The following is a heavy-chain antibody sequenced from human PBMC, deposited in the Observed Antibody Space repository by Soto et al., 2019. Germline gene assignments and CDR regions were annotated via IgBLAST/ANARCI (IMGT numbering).Heavy chain of an antibody. D-gene: IGHD2-21*02. V-gene: IGHV3-23*01. J-gene: IGHJ4*02. CDR1: GVGLRTYP. CDR3: ALPSCGGDCYSPFDY. CDR2: ISGNSGKT. Sequence: EVQLLESGGGFVQPGGPLRLSCTASGVGLRTYPISWARQAPGKGREWFSVISGNSGKTDYADSVKGRFSISRDKSENTVYLQMNRLRAEDTAVYYCALPSCGGDCYSPFDYWGQGTLVTVSS.